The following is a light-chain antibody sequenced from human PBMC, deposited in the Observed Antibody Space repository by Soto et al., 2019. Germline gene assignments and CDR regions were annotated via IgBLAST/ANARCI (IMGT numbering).Light chain of an antibody. J-gene: IGLJ2*01. Sequence: QSVLTQPPSASGTPGQRVTISCSGSSSNIGSNTVNWYQQLPGTAPKLLIYSNNQRPSGVPDRFSGSKSGTSASLAISGLQSEDEADYYCAAWDGSLNPVVFGGGTKLTVL. CDR3: AAWDGSLNPVV. V-gene: IGLV1-44*01. CDR2: SNN. CDR1: SSNIGSNT.